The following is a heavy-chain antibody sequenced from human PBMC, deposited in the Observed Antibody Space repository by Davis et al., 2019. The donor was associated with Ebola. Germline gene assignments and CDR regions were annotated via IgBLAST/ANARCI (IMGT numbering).Heavy chain of an antibody. CDR2: INAGNGNT. J-gene: IGHJ5*02. V-gene: IGHV1-3*01. CDR3: ARDRAIFGVRNWFDP. D-gene: IGHD3-3*01. Sequence: AASVKVSCKASGYTFTSYAMHWVRQAPGQRLEWMGWINAGNGNTKYSQKFQGRVTITRDTSASTAYMELSSLRSEDTAVYYCARDRAIFGVRNWFDPWGQGTLVTVSS. CDR1: GYTFTSYA.